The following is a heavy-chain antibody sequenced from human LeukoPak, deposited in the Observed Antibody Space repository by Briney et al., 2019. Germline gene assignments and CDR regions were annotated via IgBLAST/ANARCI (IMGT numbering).Heavy chain of an antibody. Sequence: GASVKVSCTASGGTFSSYTISWVRQAPGQGLEWMGSIIPILGIANYAQKFQGRVTITADKSTSTAYMELSSLRSEDTAVYYCARGGSYSRGWYRFDYWGKGTLVTVSS. CDR2: IIPILGIA. D-gene: IGHD6-19*01. CDR3: ARGGSYSRGWYRFDY. CDR1: GGTFSSYT. V-gene: IGHV1-69*02. J-gene: IGHJ4*02.